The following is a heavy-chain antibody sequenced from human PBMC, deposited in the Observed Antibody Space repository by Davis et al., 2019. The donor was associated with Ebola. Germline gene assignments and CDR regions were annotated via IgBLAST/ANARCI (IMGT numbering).Heavy chain of an antibody. CDR1: GYTFTTYG. D-gene: IGHD6-13*01. Sequence: ASVKVSCKASGYTFTTYGISWVRQAPGQGLEWMGWISAYNGNTNYAQKLQGRVTMTTDTSTSTAYMELSSLRSEDTAVYYCAREQQLAAYYHGMDVWGQGTTVTVSS. J-gene: IGHJ6*02. CDR3: AREQQLAAYYHGMDV. V-gene: IGHV1-18*01. CDR2: ISAYNGNT.